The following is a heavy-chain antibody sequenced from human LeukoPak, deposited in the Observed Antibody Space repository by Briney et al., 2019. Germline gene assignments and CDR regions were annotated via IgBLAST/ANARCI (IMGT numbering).Heavy chain of an antibody. V-gene: IGHV3-21*01. CDR3: AREGNDYYYDQ. CDR2: ITGDCKYI. CDR1: GFIFKTYT. Sequence: GGSLRLSCAASGFIFKTYTMTWVRQAPGKGLEWVSSITGDCKYITYADSVKGRFTISRDNAKNSLYLQVASPSGDDTATYYCAREGNDYYYDQWGQGTLVTVSP. J-gene: IGHJ4*02. D-gene: IGHD3-16*01.